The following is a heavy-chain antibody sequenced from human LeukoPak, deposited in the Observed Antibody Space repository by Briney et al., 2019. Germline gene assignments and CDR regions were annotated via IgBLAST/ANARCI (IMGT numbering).Heavy chain of an antibody. CDR3: AREGDPPTYYDFWSGYSPYYFDY. CDR1: GGSFSGYY. J-gene: IGHJ4*02. D-gene: IGHD3-3*01. CDR2: INHSGST. V-gene: IGHV4-34*01. Sequence: SETLSLTCAVYGGSFSGYYWSWIRQPPGKGLEWIGEINHSGSTNYNPSLKSRVTISVDTSKNQFSLKLSSVTAADTAVYYCAREGDPPTYYDFWSGYSPYYFDYWGQGTLVTVSS.